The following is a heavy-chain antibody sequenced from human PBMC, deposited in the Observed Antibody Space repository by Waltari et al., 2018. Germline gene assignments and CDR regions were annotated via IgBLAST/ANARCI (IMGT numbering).Heavy chain of an antibody. D-gene: IGHD6-6*01. CDR1: GDSRRSVCDS. V-gene: IGHV4-30-4*08. J-gene: IGHJ4*02. CDR2: ISTSGNS. CDR3: ASAYVARSSKVSYFDY. Sequence: QVQLHESRPGLVNTSQTLCRTCTFAGDSRRSVCDSCSWIRQSPGKGLACIRYISTSGNSYSNPSLKSRVTLYAHTSKNLFSLRLSSVNAADAAFYYCASAYVARSSKVSYFDYWGEGTLVTVSS.